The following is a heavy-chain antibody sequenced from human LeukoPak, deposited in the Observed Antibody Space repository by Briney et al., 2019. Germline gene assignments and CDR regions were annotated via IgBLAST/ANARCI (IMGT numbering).Heavy chain of an antibody. CDR1: GYTFTSYW. V-gene: IGHV5-51*01. CDR3: ARRGYYDYSGNYGRYFDY. CDR2: INPGDSDT. J-gene: IGHJ4*01. Sequence: GESLTISCKGSGYTFTSYWIGWVRQMPGKGLEWMGIINPGDSDTRYSPPFQGQVTMSADKSISTAYLQWSSLESSDTAIYYCARRGYYDYSGNYGRYFDYWGEGSPVTVSS. D-gene: IGHD3-22*01.